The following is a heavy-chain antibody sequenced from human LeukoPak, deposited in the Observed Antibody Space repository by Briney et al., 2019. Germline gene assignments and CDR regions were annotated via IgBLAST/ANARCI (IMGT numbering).Heavy chain of an antibody. CDR3: AREARGSAGGFDY. CDR2: IGTRSNPI. D-gene: IGHD1-26*01. Sequence: GGSLRLSCAASGFSFSDFCMSWIRQAPGMGLEWISYIGTRSNPIYYADSVKGRFTISRDDAKNSLYLQMNSLRDEDTAVYFCAREARGSAGGFDYWGHDVLVIVSS. CDR1: GFSFSDFC. V-gene: IGHV3-11*01. J-gene: IGHJ4*01.